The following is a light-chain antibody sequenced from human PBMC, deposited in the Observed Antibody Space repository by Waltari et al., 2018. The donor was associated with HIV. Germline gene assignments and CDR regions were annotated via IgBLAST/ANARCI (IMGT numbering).Light chain of an antibody. CDR2: STN. CDR3: VLYMGGAWV. V-gene: IGLV8-61*01. CDR1: SDSVSTTHY. J-gene: IGLJ3*02. Sequence: QTVVTQAPSFSASPGGTVTLTCGLRSDSVSTTHYASWYRQTPGQAPRTLIYSTNVRSSGVPDRFSGSILGNKAALTITGAQADDECHYYCVLYMGGAWVFGGGTKLTVL.